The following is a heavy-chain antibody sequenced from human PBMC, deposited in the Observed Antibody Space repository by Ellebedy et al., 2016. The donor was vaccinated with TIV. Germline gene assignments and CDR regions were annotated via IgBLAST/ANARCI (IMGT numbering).Heavy chain of an antibody. V-gene: IGHV3-30*19. J-gene: IGHJ4*02. CDR2: ISYDGRSK. CDR3: ARDDRSSWYADLDC. CDR1: GFTFSSYS. D-gene: IGHD3-22*01. Sequence: GGSLRLXXAASGFTFSSYSMYWVRQAPGQGLEWVALISYDGRSKDYLDSVKGRFTISRDNSNNTLYLQMNSLRGEDTAVYFCARDDRSSWYADLDCWGQGTLVTVSS.